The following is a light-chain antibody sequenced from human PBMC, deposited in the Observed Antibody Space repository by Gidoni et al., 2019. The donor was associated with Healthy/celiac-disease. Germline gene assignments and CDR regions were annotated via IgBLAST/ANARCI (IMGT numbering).Light chain of an antibody. Sequence: DIQMTQSPSTLSASVGDRVTITCRASQSISIWLAWYQQKPGKAPKLLIYKACSLESGVPSRFSGSGSGREFTLTISSLQPDDFATYYGQQYNSPWTFGQGTKVEIK. J-gene: IGKJ1*01. V-gene: IGKV1-5*03. CDR2: KAC. CDR3: QQYNSPWT. CDR1: QSISIW.